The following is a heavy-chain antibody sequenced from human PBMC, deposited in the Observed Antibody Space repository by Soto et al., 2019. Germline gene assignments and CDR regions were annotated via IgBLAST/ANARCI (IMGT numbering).Heavy chain of an antibody. CDR3: ARWGYQLPQTDV. CDR1: AYTFTSYY. Sequence: ASLKVSCKASAYTFTSYYMHWVRQAPGQGLEWMGWINTNTRNPTYAQGFTGRFVFSLDTSVSTAYLQICSLKAEDTAVYYCARWGYQLPQTDVWGQGTTVTVSS. J-gene: IGHJ6*02. V-gene: IGHV7-4-1*01. CDR2: INTNTRNP. D-gene: IGHD2-2*01.